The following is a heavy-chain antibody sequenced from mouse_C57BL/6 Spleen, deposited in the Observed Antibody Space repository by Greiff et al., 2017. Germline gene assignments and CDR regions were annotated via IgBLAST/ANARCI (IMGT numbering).Heavy chain of an antibody. CDR1: GYTFTSYT. Sequence: QVQLQQSGAELARPGASVKMSCKASGYTFTSYTMHWVKQRPGQGLEWIGYINPSSGYTKYNQKFKDKATLTADKSSSTAYMQLSSLTSEDSAVYYGARRGITTVVADYAMDYWGQGTSVTVSS. CDR3: ARRGITTVVADYAMDY. V-gene: IGHV1-4*01. D-gene: IGHD1-1*01. J-gene: IGHJ4*01. CDR2: INPSSGYT.